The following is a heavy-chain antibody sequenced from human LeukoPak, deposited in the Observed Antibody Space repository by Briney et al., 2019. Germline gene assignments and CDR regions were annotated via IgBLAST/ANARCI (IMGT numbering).Heavy chain of an antibody. J-gene: IGHJ4*02. CDR1: GFTFRTYG. Sequence: GGSLRLSCAASGFTFRTYGMHWVRQAPGKGLEWVAIISYDGSHKYFPDSVKGRFTISRDNSKNTLYLQMNSLRAEDTAVYYCAKEFNRGLPDYWGQGTLVTVPS. CDR2: ISYDGSHK. CDR3: AKEFNRGLPDY. V-gene: IGHV3-33*06. D-gene: IGHD2-21*01.